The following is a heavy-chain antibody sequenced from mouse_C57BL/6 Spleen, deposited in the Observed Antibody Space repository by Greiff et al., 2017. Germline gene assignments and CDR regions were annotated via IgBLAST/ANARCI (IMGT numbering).Heavy chain of an antibody. CDR1: GYTFTSYW. J-gene: IGHJ1*03. CDR2: IHPSDSDT. D-gene: IGHD1-1*01. Sequence: QVQLKQPGAELVKPGASVKVSCKASGYTFTSYWMHWVKQRPSQGLEWIGRIHPSDSDTNYNQKFKGKATLTVDKSSSTAYMQLSSLTSEDSAVYYCAISYSITTVVARGWYFDVWGTGTTVTVSS. V-gene: IGHV1-74*01. CDR3: AISYSITTVVARGWYFDV.